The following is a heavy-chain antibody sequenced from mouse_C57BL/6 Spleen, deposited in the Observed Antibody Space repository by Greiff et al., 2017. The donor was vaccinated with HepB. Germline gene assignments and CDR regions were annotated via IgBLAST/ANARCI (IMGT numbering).Heavy chain of an antibody. V-gene: IGHV1-76*01. J-gene: IGHJ2*01. Sequence: QVQLKESGAELVRPGASVKLSCKASGYTFTDYYINWVKQRPGQGLEWIARIYPGSGNTYYNEKFKGKATLTAEKSSSTAYMQLSSLTSEDSAVYFCARLGGLRHFDYWGQGTTLTVSS. CDR3: ARLGGLRHFDY. D-gene: IGHD2-2*01. CDR1: GYTFTDYY. CDR2: IYPGSGNT.